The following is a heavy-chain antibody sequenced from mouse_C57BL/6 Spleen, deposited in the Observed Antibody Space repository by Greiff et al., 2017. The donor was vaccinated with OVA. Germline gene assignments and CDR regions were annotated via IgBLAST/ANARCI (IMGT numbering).Heavy chain of an antibody. J-gene: IGHJ1*03. V-gene: IGHV1-18*01. CDR1: GYTFTDYN. CDR3: ARGGIYYYGSSYWYFDV. CDR2: INPNNGGT. Sequence: VQLQQSGPELVKPGASVKIPCKASGYTFTDYNMDWVKQSHGKSLEWIGDINPNNGGTIYNQKFKGKATLTVDKSSSTAYMELRSLTSEDTAVHYCARGGIYYYGSSYWYFDVWGTGTTVTVSS. D-gene: IGHD1-1*01.